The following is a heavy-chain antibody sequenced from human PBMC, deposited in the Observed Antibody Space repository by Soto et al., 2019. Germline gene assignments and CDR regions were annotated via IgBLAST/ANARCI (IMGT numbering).Heavy chain of an antibody. J-gene: IGHJ4*02. V-gene: IGHV5-51*01. CDR3: ARHDTAMVHRFEY. CDR2: IYPGDSDT. D-gene: IGHD5-18*01. CDR1: GYSFTRYW. Sequence: GESLKISCNGSGYSFTRYWIGWVRQMPGKGLEWMGIIYPGDSDTRYSPSFQGQVTISADKSISTAYLQWSSLKASDTAMYYCARHDTAMVHRFEYWGQGTLVTVSS.